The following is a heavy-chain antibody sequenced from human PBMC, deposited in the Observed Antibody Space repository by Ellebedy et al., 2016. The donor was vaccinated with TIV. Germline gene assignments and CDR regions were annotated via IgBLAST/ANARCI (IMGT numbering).Heavy chain of an antibody. CDR3: TRSKDYCDTARYFYYYGVDV. CDR2: ISFDGSNE. J-gene: IGHJ6*02. CDR1: GFTFSSYA. Sequence: GGSLRLSXAASGFTFSSYAMHWVRQAPGKGLEWVAVISFDGSNEYYADSVKGRFTISRNNPRNTLDLQMNSLRAEDTAVYYCTRSKDYCDTARYFYYYGVDVWGQGTTVTVSS. D-gene: IGHD3-22*01. V-gene: IGHV3-30*04.